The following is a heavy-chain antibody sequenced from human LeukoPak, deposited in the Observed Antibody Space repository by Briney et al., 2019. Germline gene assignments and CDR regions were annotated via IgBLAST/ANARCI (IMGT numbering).Heavy chain of an antibody. J-gene: IGHJ5*02. CDR2: IYHSGST. CDR1: GGSISSGGYS. Sequence: SETLSLTCAVSGGSISSGGYSWGWIRQPRGKGLEWFGYIYHSGSTYYNPSLKSRVTISVDRSKNQFYLKLSSVTAADTAVYYCARFYGDYVNWFDPWGQGTLVTVSS. D-gene: IGHD4-17*01. V-gene: IGHV4-30-2*01. CDR3: ARFYGDYVNWFDP.